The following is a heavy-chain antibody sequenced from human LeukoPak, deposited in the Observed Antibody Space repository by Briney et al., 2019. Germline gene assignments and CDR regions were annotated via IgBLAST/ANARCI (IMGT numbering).Heavy chain of an antibody. V-gene: IGHV6-1*01. J-gene: IGHJ4*02. CDR3: ARDGKLLWFGELLLFDY. CDR1: GDSVSSNSAA. Sequence: SQTLSLTCAISGDSVSSNSAAWNWIRQSPSRGLEWLGRTYYRSKWYNDYAVPVKSRITINPDTSKNQFSLQLNSVTPEDTAVYYCARDGKLLWFGELLLFDYWGQGTLVAVSS. CDR2: TYYRSKWYN. D-gene: IGHD3-10*01.